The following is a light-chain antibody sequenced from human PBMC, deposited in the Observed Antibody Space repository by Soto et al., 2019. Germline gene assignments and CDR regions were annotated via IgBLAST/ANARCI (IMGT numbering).Light chain of an antibody. V-gene: IGKV3-15*01. CDR3: KQYGDSPAT. J-gene: IGKJ3*01. Sequence: VMTQSPATLSVSPGERATLSCRASQSVSSNLAWYQQKPGQAHRLLIYGAYTRATGIPARFSGSGSGTDFTLTFSRLEPEEFAVYYCKQYGDSPATFGPGTKVDIK. CDR2: GAY. CDR1: QSVSSN.